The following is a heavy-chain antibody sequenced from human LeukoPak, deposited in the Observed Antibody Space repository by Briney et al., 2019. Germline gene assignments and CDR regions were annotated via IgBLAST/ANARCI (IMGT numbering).Heavy chain of an antibody. J-gene: IGHJ4*02. CDR1: GGTFSSYA. CDR2: IIPIFGIA. V-gene: IGHV1-69*04. Sequence: ASVKVSCKASGGTFSSYAISWVRQAPGQGLEWMGRIIPIFGIANYAQKFQGRVTITADKSTSTAYMELSSVRSEDTAVYYCARGDHMGGYWGQGTLVTVSS. CDR3: ARGDHMGGY. D-gene: IGHD1-26*01.